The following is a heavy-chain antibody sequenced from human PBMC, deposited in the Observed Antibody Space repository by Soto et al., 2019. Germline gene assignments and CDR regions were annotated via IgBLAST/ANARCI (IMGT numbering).Heavy chain of an antibody. J-gene: IGHJ3*02. CDR2: INHSAST. Sequence: SETLSLTCGVYGGSFTAYYWRWIRQPPGKGLEFIGEINHSASTNYSPSLKSRVTMSIDMSKNLVSLKLTSVTAADTAVYYCARGGSSDWQVALDIWGQGTMVTVSS. CDR1: GGSFTAYY. CDR3: ARGGSSDWQVALDI. D-gene: IGHD6-19*01. V-gene: IGHV4-34*01.